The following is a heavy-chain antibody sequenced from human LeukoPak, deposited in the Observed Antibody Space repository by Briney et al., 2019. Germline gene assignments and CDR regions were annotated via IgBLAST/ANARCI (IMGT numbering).Heavy chain of an antibody. CDR1: GFTFISYG. CDR3: AKDLYDGSGTNWFDP. V-gene: IGHV3-23*01. D-gene: IGHD3-10*01. CDR2: ISGSGGST. J-gene: IGHJ5*02. Sequence: GGTLRLSCAASGFTFISYGMSWVRQAPGKGLEWVSSISGSGGSTYYAGSVKGRFTISRDNSKNTLYLQMNSLRAEDTAVYYCAKDLYDGSGTNWFDPWGQGTLVTVSS.